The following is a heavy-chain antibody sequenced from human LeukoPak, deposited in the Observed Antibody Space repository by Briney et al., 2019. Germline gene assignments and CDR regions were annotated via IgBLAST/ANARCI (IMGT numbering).Heavy chain of an antibody. CDR2: IIPIFGTA. Sequence: PAASVKVSCKASGGTFSSYAISWVRQAPGQGLEWMGGIIPIFGTANYAQKFQGRVTITAGESTSTAYMELSSLRSEDTAVYYCARVGIAAPNSWGQGTLVTVSS. CDR3: ARVGIAAPNS. D-gene: IGHD6-13*01. V-gene: IGHV1-69*13. CDR1: GGTFSSYA. J-gene: IGHJ4*02.